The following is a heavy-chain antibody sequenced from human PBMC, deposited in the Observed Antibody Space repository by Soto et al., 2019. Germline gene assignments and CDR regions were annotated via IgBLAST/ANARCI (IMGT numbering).Heavy chain of an antibody. CDR3: ARDGVMITLGGPRNYYYYMDV. CDR2: INPSGGST. J-gene: IGHJ6*03. V-gene: IGHV1-46*03. Sequence: QVQLVQSGAEVKKPGASVKVSCKASGYTFTSYYMHWVRQAPGQGLEWMGIINPSGGSTSYAQKFQGRVTMTRDRSTSTVYMELSSLRSGDTAVYYCARDGVMITLGGPRNYYYYMDVWGKGTTVTVSS. CDR1: GYTFTSYY. D-gene: IGHD3-16*01.